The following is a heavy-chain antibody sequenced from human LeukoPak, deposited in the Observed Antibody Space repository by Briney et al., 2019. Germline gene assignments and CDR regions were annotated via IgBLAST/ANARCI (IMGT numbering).Heavy chain of an antibody. CDR3: ARAGRAVAGLGIDY. J-gene: IGHJ4*02. CDR1: GGTFSSYG. Sequence: SVTLSCTASGGTFSSYGISWGRQAPGQGLEWMGGMIPIFGTANYAKKFQGRVTITADESTSTAYMELSSLRSEDTAVYYCARAGRAVAGLGIDYWGQGTLVTVSS. CDR2: MIPIFGTA. V-gene: IGHV1-69*01. D-gene: IGHD6-19*01.